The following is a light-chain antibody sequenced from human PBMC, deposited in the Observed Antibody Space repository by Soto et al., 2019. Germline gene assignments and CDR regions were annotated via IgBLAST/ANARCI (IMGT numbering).Light chain of an antibody. V-gene: IGKV3-11*01. CDR1: QSVRHY. CDR2: DAS. J-gene: IGKJ5*01. CDR3: QQRSISPPII. Sequence: IVLTQSPATLSLSPGERATLSCRASQSVRHYLAWYQQKPGQAPRLLIYDASNRATGIPARFSGSGSGTDFTLTISSLEPEDFAVYYCQQRSISPPIIFGQGTRLEIK.